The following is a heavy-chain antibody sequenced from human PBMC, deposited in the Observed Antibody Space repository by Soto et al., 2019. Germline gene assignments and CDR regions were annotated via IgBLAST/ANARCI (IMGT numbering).Heavy chain of an antibody. J-gene: IGHJ1*01. CDR3: AKALFSSGGAEYFQH. V-gene: IGHV3-9*01. D-gene: IGHD6-19*01. Sequence: EVQLVESGGDMVQPGRSLRLSCAASGFTFADYAMHWVRQAPGKGLEWVSSINWNSDTIGYADSVRGRFTISRDNAKASLYLQMNSLRLEDTALYYCAKALFSSGGAEYFQHWGQGTLVNVSS. CDR1: GFTFADYA. CDR2: INWNSDTI.